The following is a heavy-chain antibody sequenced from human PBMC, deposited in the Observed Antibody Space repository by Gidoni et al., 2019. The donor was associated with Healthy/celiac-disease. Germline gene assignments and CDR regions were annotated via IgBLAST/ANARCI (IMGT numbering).Heavy chain of an antibody. CDR1: GFTFSSYA. V-gene: IGHV3-23*01. CDR3: AKGGGQTIFGVVIHFDY. CDR2: ISGRGGST. Sequence: EVQLLESGGGLVQPGGSLRLSCAASGFTFSSYAMSWVRQAPGKGLEWVSAISGRGGSTYYADSVKGRFTISRDNSKNTLYLQMNSLRAEDTAVYYCAKGGGQTIFGVVIHFDYWGQGTLVTVSS. D-gene: IGHD3-3*01. J-gene: IGHJ4*02.